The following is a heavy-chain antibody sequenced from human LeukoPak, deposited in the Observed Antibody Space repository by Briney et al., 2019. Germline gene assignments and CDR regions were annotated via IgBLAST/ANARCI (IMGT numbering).Heavy chain of an antibody. Sequence: GGSLRLSCAASGFTFSSYSMNWVRQAPGKGLEWVSSISSSSSYIYYADSVKGRFTISRDNSKNTLYLQMNSLRAEDTAVYYCAKLGYYGSGSYNEFDYWGQGTLVTVSS. V-gene: IGHV3-21*01. CDR1: GFTFSSYS. J-gene: IGHJ4*02. D-gene: IGHD3-10*01. CDR2: ISSSSSYI. CDR3: AKLGYYGSGSYNEFDY.